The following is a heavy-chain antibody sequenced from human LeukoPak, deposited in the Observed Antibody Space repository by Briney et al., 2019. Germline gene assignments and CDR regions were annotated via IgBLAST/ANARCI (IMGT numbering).Heavy chain of an antibody. CDR2: ISAYNGNT. J-gene: IGHJ6*02. D-gene: IGHD3-10*01. CDR3: ARVGVTSRSYCYYGMDV. V-gene: IGHV1-18*01. Sequence: ASVKVSCKASGYTFTSYGISWVRQAPGQGLEWMGWISAYNGNTNYAQKLQGRVTMTTDTSTSTAYMELRSLRSDDTAVYYCARVGVTSRSYCYYGMDVWGQGTTVTVSS. CDR1: GYTFTSYG.